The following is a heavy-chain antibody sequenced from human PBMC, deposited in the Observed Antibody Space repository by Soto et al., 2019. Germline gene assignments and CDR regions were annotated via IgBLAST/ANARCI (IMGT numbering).Heavy chain of an antibody. V-gene: IGHV1-18*04. Sequence: ASVKVSCKASGYTFTTYGISWVRQAPGQGLEWMGWISPYNGTTKYAEKFQGEMTMTTDTATSTAYMDLRSLRSDDAAVYYCARDGERDTGLNFYYYLHGMDAWGQGTRVTVSS. CDR2: ISPYNGTT. CDR3: ARDGERDTGLNFYYYLHGMDA. D-gene: IGHD1-1*01. J-gene: IGHJ6*02. CDR1: GYTFTTYG.